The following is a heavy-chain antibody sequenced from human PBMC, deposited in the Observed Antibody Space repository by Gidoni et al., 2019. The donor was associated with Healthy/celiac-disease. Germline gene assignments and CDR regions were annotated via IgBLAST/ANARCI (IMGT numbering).Heavy chain of an antibody. D-gene: IGHD3-9*01. V-gene: IGHV4-34*01. CDR1: GGSFSGYY. Sequence: QVQLQQWGAGLLKPSETLSLTCADYGGSFSGYYWSWIRQPPGKGLEWIGEINHSGSTNYNPSLKSRVTISVDTSKNQFSLKLSSVTAADTALYYCARGYYDILTGRKMYYFDYWGQGTLVTVSS. J-gene: IGHJ4*02. CDR2: INHSGST. CDR3: ARGYYDILTGRKMYYFDY.